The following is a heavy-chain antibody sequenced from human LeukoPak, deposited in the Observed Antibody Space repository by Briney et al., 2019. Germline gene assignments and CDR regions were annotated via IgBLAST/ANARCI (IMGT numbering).Heavy chain of an antibody. Sequence: GGSLRLSCVASGFTFSSNSMNWVRQAPGKGLEWVSSISSSSSYIYYADSVKGRFTISRDNAKNSLYLQMNSLRAEDTAVYYCAKGDRRGIVVVTRHYFDYSGQGTLVTVSS. D-gene: IGHD3-22*01. CDR3: AKGDRRGIVVVTRHYFDY. CDR1: GFTFSSNS. V-gene: IGHV3-21*04. CDR2: ISSSSSYI. J-gene: IGHJ4*02.